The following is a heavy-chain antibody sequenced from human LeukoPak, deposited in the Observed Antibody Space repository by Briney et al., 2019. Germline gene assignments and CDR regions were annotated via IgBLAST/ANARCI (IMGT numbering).Heavy chain of an antibody. J-gene: IGHJ4*02. V-gene: IGHV3-74*01. D-gene: IGHD3-9*01. CDR1: GFTFSSYW. Sequence: PGGSLRLSCAASGFTFSSYWMHWVRQAPGKGLVWVSRINSDGSSTSYADSVKGRFTISRDNAKNSLYLQMNSLRAEDTAVYFCARVWYYDILTAYLYYFDFWGQGTLVTVSS. CDR3: ARVWYYDILTAYLYYFDF. CDR2: INSDGSST.